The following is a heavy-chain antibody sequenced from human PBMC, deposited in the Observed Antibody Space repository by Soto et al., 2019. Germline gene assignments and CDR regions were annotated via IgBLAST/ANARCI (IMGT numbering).Heavy chain of an antibody. Sequence: LETLSHTCTVSGGSSISSSYCWGWIRKPPGKGLEWIGSIYYSGSTYYNPSLKSRVTISVDTSKNQFSLKLSSVTAADTAMYYCARLYEGPDYYYYYMDVWGKGTTVTVSS. CDR2: IYYSGST. D-gene: IGHD5-12*01. J-gene: IGHJ6*03. CDR1: GGSSISSSYC. V-gene: IGHV4-39*07. CDR3: ARLYEGPDYYYYYMDV.